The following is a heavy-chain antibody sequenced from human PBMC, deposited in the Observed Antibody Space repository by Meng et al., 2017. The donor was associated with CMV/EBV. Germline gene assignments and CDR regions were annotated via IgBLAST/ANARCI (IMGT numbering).Heavy chain of an antibody. Sequence: GESLKISCAASGFTFSDYYMSWIRQAPGKGLEWVSYISSSGSTIYYADSVKGRFTISRDNAKNSLYLQMNSLRAEDTAVYYCASMDSSGYSVDYWGQGTLVTVSS. V-gene: IGHV3-11*04. CDR3: ASMDSSGYSVDY. CDR1: GFTFSDYY. D-gene: IGHD3-22*01. J-gene: IGHJ4*02. CDR2: ISSSGSTI.